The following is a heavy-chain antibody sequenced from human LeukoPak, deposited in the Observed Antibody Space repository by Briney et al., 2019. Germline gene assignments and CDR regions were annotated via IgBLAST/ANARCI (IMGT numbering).Heavy chain of an antibody. V-gene: IGHV1-69*13. D-gene: IGHD2-2*01. CDR1: GGTFSSYA. CDR2: IIPIFGTA. Sequence: ASVKVSCKASGGTFSSYAISWVRQAPGQGLEWMGGIIPIFGTANYAQKFQGRVTITADESTSTAYMELSSLRSEDTAVYYCARDKYRLLTGAFNYGGQGTLATAS. J-gene: IGHJ4*02. CDR3: ARDKYRLLTGAFNY.